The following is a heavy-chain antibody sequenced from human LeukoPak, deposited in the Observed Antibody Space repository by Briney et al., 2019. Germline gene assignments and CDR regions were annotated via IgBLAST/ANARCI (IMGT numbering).Heavy chain of an antibody. D-gene: IGHD5-24*01. CDR1: GYMFTDYY. V-gene: IGHV1-2*02. J-gene: IGHJ3*02. Sequence: ASVKVSCKASGYMFTDYYVHWVRQAPGQGLEWMGWINPNSGVTNYAQTFQGRVTMTRDTSISTAYMELSRLRSDDTAVYYCARIRDGYNDAYDIWGQGTMVTVSS. CDR2: INPNSGVT. CDR3: ARIRDGYNDAYDI.